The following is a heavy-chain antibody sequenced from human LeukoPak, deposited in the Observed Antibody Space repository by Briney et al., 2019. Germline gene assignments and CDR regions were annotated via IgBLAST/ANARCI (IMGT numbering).Heavy chain of an antibody. V-gene: IGHV4-59*08. CDR3: ARAVSGRFDY. CDR2: IYYSGST. D-gene: IGHD6-19*01. CDR1: SGSMSPYH. Sequence: PSETLSLTCTVSSGSMSPYHWGWIRQPPGEGLEWTGYIYYSGSTNYNPSLNSRVTISVDTSKNQFSLRLSSVTAADTAIYYCARAVSGRFDYWGQGTLVTVSS. J-gene: IGHJ4*02.